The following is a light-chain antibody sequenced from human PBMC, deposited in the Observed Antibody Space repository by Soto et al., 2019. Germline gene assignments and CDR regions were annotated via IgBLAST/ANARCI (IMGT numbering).Light chain of an antibody. J-gene: IGKJ1*01. V-gene: IGKV1-27*01. CDR2: AAS. CDR3: QKYNSVLRT. CDR1: QGIGNY. Sequence: DIQMTQSPSTLSASVGDRVTITCRASQGIGNYLAWYQQKPGKVPKLLIYAASTLQSGVPSRFSGSGSGADFTLTISSLQPEDVATYYCQKYNSVLRTFGQGTKVDIK.